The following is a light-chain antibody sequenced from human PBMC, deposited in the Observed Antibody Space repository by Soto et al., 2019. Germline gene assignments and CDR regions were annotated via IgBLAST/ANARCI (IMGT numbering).Light chain of an antibody. CDR2: GAS. J-gene: IGKJ5*01. V-gene: IGKV3-20*01. Sequence: EIVMTQSPATLSVSPGERATLSCRASQYVGTRLAWYQHKPGQAPRLLIYGASSRATGIPDRFSGSGSGTDFTLTISRLEPEDFAVYYCQQYGSSPPITFGQGTRLEI. CDR3: QQYGSSPPIT. CDR1: QYVGTR.